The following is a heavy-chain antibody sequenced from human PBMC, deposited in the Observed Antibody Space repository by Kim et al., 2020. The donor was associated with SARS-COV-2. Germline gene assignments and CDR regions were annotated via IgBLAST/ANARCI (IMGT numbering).Heavy chain of an antibody. J-gene: IGHJ4*02. CDR2: STI. V-gene: IGHV3-11*04. Sequence: STIYYADSVKGRFTISRDNAKNSLYLQMNSLRAEDTAVYYCARGSVAGDYWGQGTLVTVSS. D-gene: IGHD6-19*01. CDR3: ARGSVAGDY.